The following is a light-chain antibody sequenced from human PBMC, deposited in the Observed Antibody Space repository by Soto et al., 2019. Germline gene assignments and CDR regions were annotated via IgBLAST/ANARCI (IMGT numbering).Light chain of an antibody. CDR3: SSYAGSNNFVV. V-gene: IGLV2-14*02. CDR2: EGS. CDR1: SSDVGSYNL. Sequence: QSALTQPASVSGSPGQSITISCTGTSSDVGSYNLVSWYQQHPGKAPKLMIYEGSKRPSGVSNRFSGSKSGNTASLTVSGLQAEDEADYSCSSYAGSNNFVVFGGGTKLTVL. J-gene: IGLJ2*01.